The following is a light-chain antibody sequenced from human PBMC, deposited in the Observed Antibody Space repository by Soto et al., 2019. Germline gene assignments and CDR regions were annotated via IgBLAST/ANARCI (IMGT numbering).Light chain of an antibody. Sequence: DIQLTQAPSVLFAFVGDRVTITCRASQIISSRLAWYQQKPGKAPKLLIYDAYNLESGVPSRFSGSGSGTEFTLTISSLQPDDFAAYYCQQYNSYSLTFGGGTKVDIK. CDR2: DAY. V-gene: IGKV1-5*01. CDR1: QIISSR. CDR3: QQYNSYSLT. J-gene: IGKJ4*01.